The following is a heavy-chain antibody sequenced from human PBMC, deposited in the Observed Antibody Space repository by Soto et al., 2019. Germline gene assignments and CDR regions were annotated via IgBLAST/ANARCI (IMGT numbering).Heavy chain of an antibody. J-gene: IGHJ6*02. CDR2: IVVGSGNT. V-gene: IGHV1-58*01. CDR3: EPYSSRWLITYYYYCMDV. CDR1: GFTFTSSA. Sequence: SVKVSCKASGFTFTSSAVQWVRQARGQRLEWIGWIVVGSGNTNYAQKFQERVTITRDMSTSTAYMELSSLRSEDTAVYYSEPYSSRWLITYYYYCMDVWGQGTTVTVSS. D-gene: IGHD6-13*01.